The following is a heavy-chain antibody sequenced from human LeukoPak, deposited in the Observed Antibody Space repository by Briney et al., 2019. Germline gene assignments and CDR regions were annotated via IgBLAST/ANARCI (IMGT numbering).Heavy chain of an antibody. CDR1: GFTFSSYS. CDR3: ARVYCSSTSCYDRNWFDP. D-gene: IGHD2-2*01. J-gene: IGHJ5*02. V-gene: IGHV3-21*01. Sequence: GGSLRLSCAASGFTFSSYSMNWVRQAPGKGLEWVSSISSRRSYIYYADSVKGRFTISRDNAKNSLCLQMNSLRAEDTAVYYCARVYCSSTSCYDRNWFDPWGQGTLVTVSS. CDR2: ISSRRSYI.